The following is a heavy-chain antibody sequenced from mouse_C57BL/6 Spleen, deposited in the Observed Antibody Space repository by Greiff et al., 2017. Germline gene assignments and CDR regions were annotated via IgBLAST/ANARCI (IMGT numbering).Heavy chain of an antibody. V-gene: IGHV1-4*01. CDR2: INPSSGFT. D-gene: IGHD2-5*01. CDR1: GYTFTSYT. J-gene: IGHJ1*03. Sequence: VQLQQSGAELARPGASVKMSCKASGYTFTSYTMHWVKQRPGQGLDWIGYINPSSGFTSYNQKFKDKATLTADKSSSTAYMQLSSLTSEDSAVYFCAERESKYGVFDDWGTGTTVTVSS. CDR3: AERESKYGVFDD.